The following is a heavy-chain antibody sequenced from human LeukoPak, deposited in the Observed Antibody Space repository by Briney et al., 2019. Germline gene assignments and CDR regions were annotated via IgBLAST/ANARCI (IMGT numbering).Heavy chain of an antibody. CDR1: GFTFDDYA. CDR2: ISWNSGSI. Sequence: GGSLRLSCAASGFTFDDYAMHWVRQAPGKGLEWVSGISWNSGSIGYADSVKGRFTISRDNAKNSLYLQMNSLRAEDTALYYCARGPTPNYYDSSGYYYYWGQGTLVTVSS. V-gene: IGHV3-9*01. CDR3: ARGPTPNYYDSSGYYYY. J-gene: IGHJ4*02. D-gene: IGHD3-22*01.